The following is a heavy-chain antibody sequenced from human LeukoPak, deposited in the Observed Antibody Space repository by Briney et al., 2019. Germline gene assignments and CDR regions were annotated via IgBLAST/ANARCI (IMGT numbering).Heavy chain of an antibody. Sequence: SVKVSCKASGGSFSSYAICWVRQAPGQGLEWMGGIIPIFGTANYAQKFQGRVTITADESTSTAYMELSSLRSEDTAVYYCAREGWAYYDFWSGYYSYMDVWGKGTTVTVSS. V-gene: IGHV1-69*01. J-gene: IGHJ6*03. D-gene: IGHD3-3*01. CDR3: AREGWAYYDFWSGYYSYMDV. CDR2: IIPIFGTA. CDR1: GGSFSSYA.